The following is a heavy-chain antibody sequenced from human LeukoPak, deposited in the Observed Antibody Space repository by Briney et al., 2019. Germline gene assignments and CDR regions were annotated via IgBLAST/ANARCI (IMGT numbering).Heavy chain of an antibody. CDR1: GFTFSAHW. CDR2: INSDGSRT. CDR3: ARGPDQYYFDSSGYFLMDE. J-gene: IGHJ4*02. D-gene: IGHD3-22*01. V-gene: IGHV3-74*01. Sequence: GGSLRLSCAASGFTFSAHWMHWVRQAPGKGLVWVSRINSDGSRTNYADSVKGRFTISRDNAKNTLYLQMSTLRAEDTAVYYCARGPDQYYFDSSGYFLMDEWGQGSLVTVSS.